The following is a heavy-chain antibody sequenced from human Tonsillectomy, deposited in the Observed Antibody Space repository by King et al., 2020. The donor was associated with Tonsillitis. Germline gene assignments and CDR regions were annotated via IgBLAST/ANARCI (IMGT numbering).Heavy chain of an antibody. V-gene: IGHV5-51*03. D-gene: IGHD6-6*01. J-gene: IGHJ3*02. CDR2: IYPGDSDT. Sequence: QLVQSGAEVKKPGASLKISCKGSEYSFNNYWIGWVRQMPGKGLEWMGIIYPGDSDTRYSPSFQGQVTISADKSISTVYLQWSSLKASATGMYYCARRQARPDHDAFDIWGQGTAVTVSS. CDR1: EYSFNNYW. CDR3: ARRQARPDHDAFDI.